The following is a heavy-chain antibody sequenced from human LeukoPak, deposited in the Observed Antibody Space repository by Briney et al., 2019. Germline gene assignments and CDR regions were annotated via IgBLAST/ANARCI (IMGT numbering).Heavy chain of an antibody. D-gene: IGHD3-22*01. CDR3: AGYYYDGSGYYDAFDI. V-gene: IGHV5-51*01. Sequence: GESLKISCKGSGYSLTSYWIGWVRQMPGKGLEWMGIIYPGDSDTRYSPSFQGQVTISADKSISTAYLQWSSLKASDTAMYYCAGYYYDGSGYYDAFDIWGQGSVVTVSS. CDR1: GYSLTSYW. J-gene: IGHJ3*02. CDR2: IYPGDSDT.